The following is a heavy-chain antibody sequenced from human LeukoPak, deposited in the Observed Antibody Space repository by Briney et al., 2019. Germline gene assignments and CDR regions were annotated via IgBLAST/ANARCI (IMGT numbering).Heavy chain of an antibody. J-gene: IGHJ4*02. Sequence: PGGSLRLSCAASGFTFSSYSMNWVRQAPGKGLEWVSSISSSSSYIYYADSVKGRFTVSRDNSKNTLYLQMNSLRAEDTGVYYCARARWYSSDYWGQGTLVTVSS. CDR2: ISSSSSYI. V-gene: IGHV3-21*01. CDR3: ARARWYSSDY. CDR1: GFTFSSYS. D-gene: IGHD5-24*01.